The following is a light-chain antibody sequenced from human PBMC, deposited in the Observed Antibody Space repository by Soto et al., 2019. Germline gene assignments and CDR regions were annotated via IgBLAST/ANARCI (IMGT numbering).Light chain of an antibody. Sequence: EIVLTQSPGALSLSPGEGATLSCRASQRISNNWLAWYQQKPGQAPRLLISAAFNRAAGIPDICSGSGSGTDFTLTISGLEADDFAVYYCHQYGTPPRSFGQGTMVEVK. CDR2: AAF. CDR3: HQYGTPPRS. J-gene: IGKJ2*03. V-gene: IGKV3-20*01. CDR1: QRISNNW.